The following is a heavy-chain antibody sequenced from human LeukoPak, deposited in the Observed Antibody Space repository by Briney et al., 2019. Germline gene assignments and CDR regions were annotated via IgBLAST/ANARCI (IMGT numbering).Heavy chain of an antibody. V-gene: IGHV3-23*01. CDR2: ISGSGGSK. Sequence: GGSLRLSCAASGFTFSSYAMSWVRQAPGKGLEWVSAISGSGGSKYYADSVKGRFTISRDNSKNTLYLQMNSLRAEDTAVYYCAKDSRSLAVAGSAFDYWGQGTLVTVSS. CDR3: AKDSRSLAVAGSAFDY. CDR1: GFTFSSYA. D-gene: IGHD6-19*01. J-gene: IGHJ4*02.